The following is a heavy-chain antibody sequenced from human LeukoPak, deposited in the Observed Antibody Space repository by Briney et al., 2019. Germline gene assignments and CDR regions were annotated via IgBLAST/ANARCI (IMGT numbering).Heavy chain of an antibody. CDR2: INHSGST. Sequence: PSETLSLTCAVYGESFSGYYWSWIRQPPGKGLEWIGEINHSGSTNYNPSLKSRVTISVDTSKNQFSLKLSSVTAADTAVYYCARGPGVLLWFGEGLDPWGQGTLVTVSS. V-gene: IGHV4-34*01. CDR3: ARGPGVLLWFGEGLDP. J-gene: IGHJ5*02. D-gene: IGHD3-10*01. CDR1: GESFSGYY.